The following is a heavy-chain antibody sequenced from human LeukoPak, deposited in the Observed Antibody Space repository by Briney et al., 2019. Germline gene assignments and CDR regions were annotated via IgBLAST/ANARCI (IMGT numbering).Heavy chain of an antibody. CDR3: ARRGYSGYGEFDF. CDR1: GYSFTNYW. CDR2: IYPGDSDT. D-gene: IGHD5-12*01. V-gene: IGHV5-51*01. J-gene: IGHJ4*02. Sequence: GESLKISCKASGYSFTNYWIGWVRQMPGKGLEWMGIIYPGDSDTTYSLSFQGQVTISADKSISTAYLQWSSLEASDTAIYYCARRGYSGYGEFDFWGQGTLVTVSS.